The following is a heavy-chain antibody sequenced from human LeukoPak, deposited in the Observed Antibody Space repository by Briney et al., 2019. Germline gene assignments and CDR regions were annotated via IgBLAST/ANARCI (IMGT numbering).Heavy chain of an antibody. V-gene: IGHV1-69*05. D-gene: IGHD2-2*01. CDR1: GGTFSSYA. Sequence: GAPVKVSCKASGGTFSSYAISWVRQAPGQGLEWMGGIIPIFGTANYAQKFQGRVTITTDESTSTAYMELSSLRSEDTAVYYCARAEGYCSSTSCSPRTYYYYYMDVWGKGTTVTVSS. J-gene: IGHJ6*03. CDR2: IIPIFGTA. CDR3: ARAEGYCSSTSCSPRTYYYYYMDV.